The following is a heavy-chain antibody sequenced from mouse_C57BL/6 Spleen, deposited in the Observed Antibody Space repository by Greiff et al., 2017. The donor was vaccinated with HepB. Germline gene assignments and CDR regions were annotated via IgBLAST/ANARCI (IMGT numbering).Heavy chain of an antibody. Sequence: DVQLVESGGGLVKPGGSLKLSCAASGFTFSDYGMHWVRQAPEKGLEWVAYISSGSSTIYYADTVKGRFTISRDNAKNTLFLQMTSLRSEDTAMYYCAREDAWFAYWGQGTLVTVSA. J-gene: IGHJ3*01. CDR3: AREDAWFAY. CDR1: GFTFSDYG. V-gene: IGHV5-17*01. CDR2: ISSGSSTI.